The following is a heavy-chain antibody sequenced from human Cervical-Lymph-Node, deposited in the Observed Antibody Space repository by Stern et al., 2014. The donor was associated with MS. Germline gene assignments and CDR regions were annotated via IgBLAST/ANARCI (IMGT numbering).Heavy chain of an antibody. V-gene: IGHV1-69*01. Sequence: VQLGESGAEVKKPGSSVKLSCKASGDTFSSYALSWVRQAPGQGLEWVGGLIPFFGATRYAEKLQDRVTITPEESTGTAFMELTSLTFDDTAVYYCALRRSYYVHWGQGTLVTVSS. CDR2: LIPFFGAT. CDR3: ALRRSYYVH. D-gene: IGHD3-10*01. CDR1: GDTFSSYA. J-gene: IGHJ4*02.